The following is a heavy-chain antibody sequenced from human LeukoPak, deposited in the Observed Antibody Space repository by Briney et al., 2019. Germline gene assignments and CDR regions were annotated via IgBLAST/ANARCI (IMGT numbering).Heavy chain of an antibody. CDR3: ARGGRWPAFWSY. V-gene: IGHV3-23*01. CDR1: GLTFSSYA. CDR2: ISGSGGRT. D-gene: IGHD3-3*01. Sequence: PGGSLRLSCAASGLTFSSYAMSWVRQAPGKGMEWVSAISGSGGRTYYADSVKGRFTTSRDNSKNTLYLQMNSLRAEDTAVYYCARGGRWPAFWSYWGQGTLVTVSS. J-gene: IGHJ4*02.